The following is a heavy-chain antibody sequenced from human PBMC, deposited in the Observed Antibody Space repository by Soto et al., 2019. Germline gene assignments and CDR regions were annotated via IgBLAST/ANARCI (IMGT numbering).Heavy chain of an antibody. J-gene: IGHJ5*02. CDR3: ARVLLNKWFDP. V-gene: IGHV4-59*01. Sequence: PSETLSLTCTVSGGSISSYYWSWIRQPPGKGLEWVGYIYYSGSTSYNPSLKSRVTISVDTSKNQFSLKLSSVTAADTAVYYCARVLLNKWFDPWGQGTLVTVSS. CDR1: GGSISSYY. CDR2: IYYSGST.